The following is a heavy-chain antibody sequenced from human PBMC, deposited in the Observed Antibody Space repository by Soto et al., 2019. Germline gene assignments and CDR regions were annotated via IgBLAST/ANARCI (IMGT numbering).Heavy chain of an antibody. CDR1: GDSVSSGRSY. CDR3: ATGGFYYDSRGYYDYYFDY. J-gene: IGHJ4*02. Sequence: SETLSLTCNVSGDSVSSGRSYWSWIRQPPGKGLEWIAYVYDSGTTNYNPSLNSRVSISVDKSKNQISLRLGSVTAADTAVYYCATGGFYYDSRGYYDYYFDYWGQGTRVTVSS. D-gene: IGHD3-22*01. CDR2: VYDSGTT. V-gene: IGHV4-61*01.